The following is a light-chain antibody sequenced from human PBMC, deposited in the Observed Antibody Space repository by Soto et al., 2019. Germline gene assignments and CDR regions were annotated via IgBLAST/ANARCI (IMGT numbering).Light chain of an antibody. CDR1: QRCSSN. CDR2: GAS. J-gene: IGKJ3*01. CDR3: HQYNTWPSFT. V-gene: IGKV3-15*01. Sequence: MVMTQAQATLSVSPGESATLSCRARQRCSSNLACYQQKPGQTPRLLIYGASTRATGIPARFSGSGSGTEFTLAISSLQSEDFAVYYCHQYNTWPSFTFGPGTKVHVK.